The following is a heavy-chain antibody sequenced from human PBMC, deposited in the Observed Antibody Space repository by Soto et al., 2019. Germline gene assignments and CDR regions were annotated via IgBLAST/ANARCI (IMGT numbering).Heavy chain of an antibody. J-gene: IGHJ4*02. D-gene: IGHD2-8*01. Sequence: SETLSLTCIVSGGSISTSNYYWGWIRQSPGKGLEWIGSVYYRGRSYSKSSVKSRVTISVDTSKNQFSLNLNSVTASDTAVYFCVSQRTSVLTQAYFDYWGPGALVTVSS. CDR3: VSQRTSVLTQAYFDY. V-gene: IGHV4-39*01. CDR2: VYYRGRS. CDR1: GGSISTSNYY.